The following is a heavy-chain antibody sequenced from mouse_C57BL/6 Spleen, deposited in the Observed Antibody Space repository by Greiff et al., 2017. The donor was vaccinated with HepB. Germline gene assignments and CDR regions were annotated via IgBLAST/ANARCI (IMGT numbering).Heavy chain of an antibody. J-gene: IGHJ3*01. CDR2: ILPGSGST. D-gene: IGHD2-4*01. CDR3: ARGDYYDYDVLWFAY. V-gene: IGHV1-9*01. CDR1: GYTFTGYW. Sequence: VMLVESGAELMKPGASVKLSCKATGYTFTGYWIEWVKQRPGHGLEWIGEILPGSGSTNYNEKFKGKATFTADTSSNTAYMQLSSLTTEDSAIYYCARGDYYDYDVLWFAYWGQGTLVTVSA.